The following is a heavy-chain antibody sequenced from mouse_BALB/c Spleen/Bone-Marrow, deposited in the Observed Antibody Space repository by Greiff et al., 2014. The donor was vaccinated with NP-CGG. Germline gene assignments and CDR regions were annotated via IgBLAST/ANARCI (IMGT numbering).Heavy chain of an antibody. CDR1: GFSLTTYG. Sequence: VKLEESGPGLVQPSQSLSITCTVSGFSLTTYGVHWVRQSPGKGLEWLGVIWSGGSTDYNAAFISRLSISKDNSKSQVFFKMNSLQANDTAICYCARNHRGYYFDYWGQGTTLTVSS. CDR3: ARNHRGYYFDY. CDR2: IWSGGST. J-gene: IGHJ2*01. D-gene: IGHD3-1*01. V-gene: IGHV2-2*02.